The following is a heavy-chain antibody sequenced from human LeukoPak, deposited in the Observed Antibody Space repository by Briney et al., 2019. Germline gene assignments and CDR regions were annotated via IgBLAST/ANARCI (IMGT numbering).Heavy chain of an antibody. CDR1: GGTFSSYA. V-gene: IGHV1-69*13. CDR2: TIPIFGTA. Sequence: SVKVSCKASGGTFSSYAISWVRQAPGQGLEWMGGTIPIFGTANYAQKFQGRVTITADESTSTAYMELGSLRSEDTAVYYCARAVASGFGSDYWGQGTLVTASS. CDR3: ARAVASGFGSDY. D-gene: IGHD5-18*01. J-gene: IGHJ4*02.